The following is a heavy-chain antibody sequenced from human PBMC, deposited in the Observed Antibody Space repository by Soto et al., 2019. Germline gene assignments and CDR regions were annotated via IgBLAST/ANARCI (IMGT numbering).Heavy chain of an antibody. V-gene: IGHV1-18*01. CDR1: GYTFTSYG. CDR3: ARRLLYGSRTTGYHYYMDA. CDR2: ISTYNGNT. Sequence: ASVKVSCKASGYTFTSYGISWVRQAPGQGLEWMGWISTYNGNTNYAQNLQGRVTVTTDTSTSTAYMELRSLRSDDTAVYYCARRLLYGSRTTGYHYYMDAWGKGTTVTVS. D-gene: IGHD3-10*01. J-gene: IGHJ6*03.